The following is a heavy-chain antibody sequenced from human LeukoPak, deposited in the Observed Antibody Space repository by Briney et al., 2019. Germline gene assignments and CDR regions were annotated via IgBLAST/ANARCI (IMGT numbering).Heavy chain of an antibody. Sequence: PGGSLRLSCAASGFTFSSYAMSWVRQAPGKGLEWVAFIRYDGSNKYYADSVKGRFTVSRDNSKNTLYLQMNSLRAEDTAVYYCAPGTMGYWGQGTLVTVSS. CDR3: APGTMGY. J-gene: IGHJ4*02. V-gene: IGHV3-30*02. CDR2: IRYDGSNK. CDR1: GFTFSSYA.